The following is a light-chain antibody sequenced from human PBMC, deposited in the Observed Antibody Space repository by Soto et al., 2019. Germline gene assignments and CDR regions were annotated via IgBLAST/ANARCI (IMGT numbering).Light chain of an antibody. CDR2: AAS. CDR3: QQSYSTLYT. CDR1: QSINTY. J-gene: IGKJ2*01. V-gene: IGKV1-39*01. Sequence: DIQMTQSPSSLSASVGDRVIITCRASQSINTYLNWYQHKPGEAPKLLIYAASSLQVGVPSRFSGSGSGTDFTLTITSLQPEDFATYYCQQSYSTLYTFGQGTKLEIK.